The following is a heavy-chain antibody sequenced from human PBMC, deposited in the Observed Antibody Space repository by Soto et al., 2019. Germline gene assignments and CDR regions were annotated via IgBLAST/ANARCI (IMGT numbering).Heavy chain of an antibody. Sequence: EVQLVESGGGLVKPGGSLRLSCAASGFTFSSYSMNWVRQAPGKGLDGVSSISSSSSYIYYADSVKGRFTISRDNAKNSLYLQMNSLRAEDTAVYYCARAAVLLWFGETNWFDPWGQGTLVTVSS. J-gene: IGHJ5*02. CDR1: GFTFSSYS. V-gene: IGHV3-21*01. CDR2: ISSSSSYI. CDR3: ARAAVLLWFGETNWFDP. D-gene: IGHD3-10*01.